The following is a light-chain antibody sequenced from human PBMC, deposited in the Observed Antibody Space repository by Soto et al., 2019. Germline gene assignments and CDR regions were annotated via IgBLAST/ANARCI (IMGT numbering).Light chain of an antibody. CDR2: EAS. J-gene: IGKJ2*03. V-gene: IGKV3-11*01. Sequence: EIVLTQSPATLSLSPGDRATLSCRASQSVNSYLAWFQQKPGQPPRLLIYEASTRAAGIPARFSGSGSGTDFTLTISSLEPEDFAVYYCQQHNNWPPFSFGQGTQLEIK. CDR3: QQHNNWPPFS. CDR1: QSVNSY.